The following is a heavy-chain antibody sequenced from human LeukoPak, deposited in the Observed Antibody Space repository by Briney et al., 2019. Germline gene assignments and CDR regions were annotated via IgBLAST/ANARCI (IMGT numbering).Heavy chain of an antibody. CDR1: GFSLSSNW. D-gene: IGHD1-1*01. Sequence: GGSLRLSCAASGFSLSSNWMSWVRQAPGKGLEWVANIREDGSEKKYVDSVKGRFTISRDNAKNPLYLQMNSLRAEDTAVYYCARDGRGGHNDCWGQGTLVTVSS. V-gene: IGHV3-7*01. J-gene: IGHJ4*02. CDR2: IREDGSEK. CDR3: ARDGRGGHNDC.